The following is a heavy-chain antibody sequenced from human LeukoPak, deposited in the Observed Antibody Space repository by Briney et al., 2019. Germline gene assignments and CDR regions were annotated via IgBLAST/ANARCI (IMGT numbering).Heavy chain of an antibody. CDR3: AGVEGGGGSLDL. Sequence: ASVKVSCKASGGRFTSNAITWVRQAPGQGLEWMGRIIPLLPTTIYAQKFRDRGTITADRSTGTAYMELSSLRSDDTAVYYCAGVEGGGGSLDLWGQGTMVTVSS. D-gene: IGHD3-16*01. V-gene: IGHV1-69*04. CDR2: IIPLLPTT. J-gene: IGHJ3*01. CDR1: GGRFTSNA.